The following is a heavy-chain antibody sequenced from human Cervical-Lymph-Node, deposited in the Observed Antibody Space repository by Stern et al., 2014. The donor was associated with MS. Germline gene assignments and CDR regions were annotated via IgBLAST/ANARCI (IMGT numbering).Heavy chain of an antibody. D-gene: IGHD1-26*01. J-gene: IGHJ5*02. CDR3: AKDDVGEVRGAAFDYWFDP. CDR1: GGIFRNHG. Sequence: VKLLESGAEVKKSGSTVNVSCETSGGIFRNHGFRWGRKAPGQGIEWIGATIPSIGSTEHAQKFQGRVTITADESTTTVYMALMNLTYDDTAIYYCAKDDVGEVRGAAFDYWFDPWGQGTRVTVSS. V-gene: IGHV1-69*01. CDR2: TIPSIGST.